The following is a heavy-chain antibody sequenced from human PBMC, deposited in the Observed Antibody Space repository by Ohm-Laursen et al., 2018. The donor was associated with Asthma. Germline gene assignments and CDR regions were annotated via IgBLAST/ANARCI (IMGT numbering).Heavy chain of an antibody. CDR3: ARGSSEGLQ. CDR2: VSVNSGKT. V-gene: IGHV3-23*01. D-gene: IGHD6-19*01. Sequence: SLRLSCAASGFTFSDYALTWVRQAPGKGLEWVAGVSVNSGKTRYADSVRGRFTISRDDAKNTLYLHMTGLRADDTAVYYCARGSSEGLQWGQGTLVTVSS. J-gene: IGHJ4*02. CDR1: GFTFSDYA.